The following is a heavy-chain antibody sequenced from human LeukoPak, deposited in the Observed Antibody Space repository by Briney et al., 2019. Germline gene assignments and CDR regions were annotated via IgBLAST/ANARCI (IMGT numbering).Heavy chain of an antibody. D-gene: IGHD3-10*01. V-gene: IGHV4-59*01. CDR2: IYYTGKT. Sequence: SETLSLTCAVYGGSFSGYYWSWLRQPPGKALEWIGYIYYTGKTYYNPSLEGRVTILVDTSRNHFSVKLSSVTAADTAVYYCARSQNYYGSGDYWSQGTLVTVSS. CDR1: GGSFSGYY. CDR3: ARSQNYYGSGDY. J-gene: IGHJ4*02.